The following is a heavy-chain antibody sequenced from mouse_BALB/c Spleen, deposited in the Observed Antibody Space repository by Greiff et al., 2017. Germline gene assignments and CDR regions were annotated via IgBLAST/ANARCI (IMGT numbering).Heavy chain of an antibody. V-gene: IGHV1-54*01. J-gene: IGHJ4*01. D-gene: IGHD2-14*01. CDR3: ARSSSIGTTNAMDY. Sequence: QVQLQQSGAELVRPGTSVKVSCKASGYAFTNYLIEWVKQRPGQGLEWIGVINPGSGGTNYNEKFKGKATLTADKSSSTAYMQLSSLTSDDSAVYFCARSSSIGTTNAMDYWGQGTSVTVSS. CDR2: INPGSGGT. CDR1: GYAFTNYL.